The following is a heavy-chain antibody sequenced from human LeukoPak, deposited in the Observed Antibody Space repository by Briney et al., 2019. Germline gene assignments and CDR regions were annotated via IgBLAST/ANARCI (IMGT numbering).Heavy chain of an antibody. CDR3: ARGVGGYAPFDY. CDR1: GGSISSGDYY. D-gene: IGHD2-2*01. J-gene: IGHJ4*02. Sequence: PSETLSLTCTVSGGSISSGDYYWSWIRQPPGKGLEWIGYIYYSGRTYYNPSLKSRVTISVDTSKNQFSLKLSSVTAADTAVYYCARGVGGYAPFDYWGQGTLVTVSS. CDR2: IYYSGRT. V-gene: IGHV4-30-4*08.